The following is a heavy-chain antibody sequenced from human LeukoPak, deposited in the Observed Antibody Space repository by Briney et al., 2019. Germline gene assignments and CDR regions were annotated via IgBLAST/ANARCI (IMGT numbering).Heavy chain of an antibody. CDR3: ARDQATVTTGFDH. V-gene: IGHV3-30*14. CDR1: GFTFSSYA. CDR2: ISYDGSNK. Sequence: GSLRLSCAASGFTFSSYAMHWVRQAPGKGLEWVAVISYDGSNKYYADSVKGRFTISRDNSKNTLYLQMNSLRAEDTAVYYCARDQATVTTGFDHWGQGTLVTVSS. D-gene: IGHD4-17*01. J-gene: IGHJ4*02.